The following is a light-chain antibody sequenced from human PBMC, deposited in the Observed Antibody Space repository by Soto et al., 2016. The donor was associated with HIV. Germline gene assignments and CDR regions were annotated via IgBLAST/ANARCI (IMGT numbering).Light chain of an antibody. V-gene: IGLV3-21*03. CDR1: NTGSKS. Sequence: SYELTQSPSVSVAPGKTARITCGGNNTGSKSVHWYQQKSGQAPVLVVHDDSDRPSGIPERFSGSNSGNTATLTISRVEVGDEADYYCQVWDSSSGHSVIFGGGTKLTVL. CDR2: DDS. J-gene: IGLJ2*01. CDR3: QVWDSSSGHSVI.